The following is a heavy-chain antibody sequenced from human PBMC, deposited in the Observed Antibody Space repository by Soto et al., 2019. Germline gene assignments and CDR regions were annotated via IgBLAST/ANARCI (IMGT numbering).Heavy chain of an antibody. CDR1: GYTFTSYA. V-gene: IGHV1-3*01. J-gene: IGHJ5*02. Sequence: ASVKVSCKASGYTFTSYAMHWVRQAPGQRLEWMGWINAGNGNTKYSQKFQGRVTITRDTSASTAYMELSSLRSEDTAVYYCANSSRWFDNWFDPWGQGTLVTVSS. CDR2: INAGNGNT. D-gene: IGHD6-13*01. CDR3: ANSSRWFDNWFDP.